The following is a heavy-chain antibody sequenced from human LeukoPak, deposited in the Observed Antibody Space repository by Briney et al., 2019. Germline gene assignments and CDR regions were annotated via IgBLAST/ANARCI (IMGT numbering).Heavy chain of an antibody. V-gene: IGHV3-74*01. D-gene: IGHD6-19*01. Sequence: PGGSPRLSCEASGFTFSNYWMHWVRQVPGKGLVWVSRIRSDGGDTTHADFVQGRFTISRDNVKNMLYLQMNSLRAEDTAVYYCARGGVGCFDYWGQGTLVTVSS. CDR1: GFTFSNYW. J-gene: IGHJ4*02. CDR3: ARGGVGCFDY. CDR2: IRSDGGDT.